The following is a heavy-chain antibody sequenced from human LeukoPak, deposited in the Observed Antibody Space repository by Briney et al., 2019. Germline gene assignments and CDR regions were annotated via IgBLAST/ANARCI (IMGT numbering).Heavy chain of an antibody. CDR2: ISSGGHNI. V-gene: IGHV3-21*01. CDR3: ARHGDGFYHGMDV. CDR1: DFTFSRYS. D-gene: IGHD4-17*01. J-gene: IGHJ6*01. Sequence: GGSLRLSCAASDFTFSRYSMNWFRQAPGEGLEWVSSISSGGHNIFYADPVKGRFTISRDNARNSLYLQMNSLRVEDTAVYYCARHGDGFYHGMDVWGQGTTVTVSS.